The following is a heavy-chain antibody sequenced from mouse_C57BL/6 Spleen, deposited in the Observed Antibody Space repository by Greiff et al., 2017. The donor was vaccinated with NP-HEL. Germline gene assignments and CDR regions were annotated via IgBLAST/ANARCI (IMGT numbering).Heavy chain of an antibody. J-gene: IGHJ2*01. V-gene: IGHV1-82*01. Sequence: QVQLKESGPELVKPGASVKISCKASGYAFSSSWMNWVKQRPGKGLEWIGRIYPGDGDTNYNGKFKGKATLTEDKSSSTAYMQLSSLTSEDSAVYFGARTAYYYGSSPLDYWGQGTTLTVSS. CDR2: IYPGDGDT. D-gene: IGHD1-1*01. CDR1: GYAFSSSW. CDR3: ARTAYYYGSSPLDY.